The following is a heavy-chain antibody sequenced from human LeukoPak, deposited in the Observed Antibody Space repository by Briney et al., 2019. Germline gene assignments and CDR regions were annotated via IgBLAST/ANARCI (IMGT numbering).Heavy chain of an antibody. J-gene: IGHJ4*02. CDR2: ISYDGSNK. CDR3: AANSADYNTLGSSYKV. CDR1: GFTFSSYG. D-gene: IGHD3-10*01. Sequence: GGSLRLSCAASGFTFSSYGMHWVRQAPGKGLEWVAVISYDGSNKYYADSVKGRFTISRDNSKNTLYLQMNSLRAEDTAVYYCAANSADYNTLGSSYKVWGQGTLVTVSS. V-gene: IGHV3-30*03.